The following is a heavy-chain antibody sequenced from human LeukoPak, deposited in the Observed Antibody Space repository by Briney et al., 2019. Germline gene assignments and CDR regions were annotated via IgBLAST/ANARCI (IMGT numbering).Heavy chain of an antibody. CDR1: GFTFSNAW. Sequence: GGSLRFSCAASGFTFSNAWMNWVRQAPGKGLEWVGRIKSKTDGGTTDYAAPVKGRFTISRDDSKNTLYLQMNSLKTEDTAVYYCTSEPPSPVPFDIWGRGTMVTVSS. D-gene: IGHD1-14*01. V-gene: IGHV3-15*07. CDR3: TSEPPSPVPFDI. J-gene: IGHJ3*02. CDR2: IKSKTDGGTT.